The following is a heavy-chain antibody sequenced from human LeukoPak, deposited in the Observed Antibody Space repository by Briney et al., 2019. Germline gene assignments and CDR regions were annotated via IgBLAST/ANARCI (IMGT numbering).Heavy chain of an antibody. CDR2: INHSGST. D-gene: IGHD2-15*01. Sequence: SETLSLTCAVYGGSFSGYYWSWIRQPPGKGLEWIGEINHSGSTNYNPSLKSRVTISVDTSKNQFSLKLSSVTAADTAVYYCARGVRYCSGGSCSSRPSYGMDVWGQGTTVTVSS. V-gene: IGHV4-34*01. CDR3: ARGVRYCSGGSCSSRPSYGMDV. CDR1: GGSFSGYY. J-gene: IGHJ6*02.